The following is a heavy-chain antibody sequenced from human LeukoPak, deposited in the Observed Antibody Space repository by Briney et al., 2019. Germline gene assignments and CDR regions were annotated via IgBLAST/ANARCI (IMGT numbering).Heavy chain of an antibody. V-gene: IGHV3-23*01. D-gene: IGHD2-2*01. CDR1: GFTFSSYA. J-gene: IGHJ4*02. CDR2: IGDSGSST. CDR3: AKLPPRVVPSANYYFDY. Sequence: GGSLRLPCAASGFTFSSYAMSWVRQAPGKGLEWVSAIGDSGSSTYYADSVKGRFTISRDNSKNTLYLQMNILRAEDTAVYYCAKLPPRVVPSANYYFDYWGQGTLVTVSS.